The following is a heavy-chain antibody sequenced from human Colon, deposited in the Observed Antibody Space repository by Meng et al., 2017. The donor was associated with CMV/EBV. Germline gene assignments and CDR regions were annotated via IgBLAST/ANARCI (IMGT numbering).Heavy chain of an antibody. D-gene: IGHD2-8*01. Sequence: GESLKIPCAASGFTFNTYNMNWVRQAPGKGLEWIASINSDSTYIYYAESLQGRFTISRDNAKNSLYLQMNSLRVEDTAVYYCTRDQDTKHFDYWGQGTLVTVSS. J-gene: IGHJ4*02. CDR2: INSDSTYI. CDR3: TRDQDTKHFDY. CDR1: GFTFNTYN. V-gene: IGHV3-21*06.